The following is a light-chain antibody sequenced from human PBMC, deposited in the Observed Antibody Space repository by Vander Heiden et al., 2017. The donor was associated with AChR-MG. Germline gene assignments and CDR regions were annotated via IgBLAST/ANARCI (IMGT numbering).Light chain of an antibody. Sequence: QSGLTHPPSVSGAPGPRVTLPCTGGNSNIGAGYDVHWYQQLPGTAPKLLIYGNNNRPSGVPDRFSGSKSDTSASLAITGLQAEDEADYYCQSYDSSLSVLFGTGTKVTVL. CDR2: GNN. V-gene: IGLV1-40*01. J-gene: IGLJ1*01. CDR1: NSNIGAGYD. CDR3: QSYDSSLSVL.